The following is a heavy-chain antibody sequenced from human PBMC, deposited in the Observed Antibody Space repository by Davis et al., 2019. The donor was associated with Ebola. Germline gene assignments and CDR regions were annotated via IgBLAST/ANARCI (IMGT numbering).Heavy chain of an antibody. CDR1: GFTFSSYS. CDR3: ASTGAFVVPSYNYYYYYYMDV. J-gene: IGHJ6*03. V-gene: IGHV3-21*01. Sequence: PGGSLRLSCAASGFTFSSYSMNWVRQAPGKGLEWVSSISSSSSYIYYADSVKGRFTISRDNAKNSLYLQMNSLRAEDTAVYYCASTGAFVVPSYNYYYYYYMDVWGKGTTVTVSS. CDR2: ISSSSSYI. D-gene: IGHD2-2*01.